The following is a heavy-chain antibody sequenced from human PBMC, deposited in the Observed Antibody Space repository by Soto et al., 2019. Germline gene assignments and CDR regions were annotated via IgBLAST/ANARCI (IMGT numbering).Heavy chain of an antibody. CDR2: VSGRGGST. J-gene: IGHJ4*02. CDR3: SSSSPASDY. V-gene: IGHV3-23*01. CDR1: GFTFSNYG. D-gene: IGHD3-10*01. Sequence: EVQLLESGGGLVQPGGSLRLSCAASGFTFSNYGMSWVLQAPGRGLAWVSAVSGRGGSTYYADSVKGRFTISRDNPKNTLYLQMNSLRAEDTAVYYCSSSSPASDYWGQGTLVTVSS.